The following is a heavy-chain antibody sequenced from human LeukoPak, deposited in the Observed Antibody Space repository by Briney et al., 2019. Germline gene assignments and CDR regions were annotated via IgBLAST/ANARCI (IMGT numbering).Heavy chain of an antibody. Sequence: PSETLSLTCTVSGGSISSSSYYWGWIRQPPGKGLEWIGSIYYSGSTYYNPSLKSRVTISVDTSENQFSLKLSSVTAADTAVYYCGGASDQYCSSTSCSPLFDYWGQGTLVTVSS. V-gene: IGHV4-39*07. J-gene: IGHJ4*02. CDR2: IYYSGST. CDR1: GGSISSSSYY. D-gene: IGHD2-2*01. CDR3: GGASDQYCSSTSCSPLFDY.